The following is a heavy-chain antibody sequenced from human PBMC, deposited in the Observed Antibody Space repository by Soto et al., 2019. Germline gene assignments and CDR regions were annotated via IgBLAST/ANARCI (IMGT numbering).Heavy chain of an antibody. Sequence: SETLSLTCTVSNGSISSGPYSLGWIRQPPGEGLEWIWTFHFSERTYYNPSLESRVTISVDTSKNQFSLKVTSVTVADTAVYFCARLGGYCSSANCFGYYAMDVWGQGTTVT. CDR1: NGSISSGPYS. CDR3: ARLGGYCSSANCFGYYAMDV. V-gene: IGHV4-39*01. CDR2: FHFSERT. J-gene: IGHJ6*02. D-gene: IGHD2-2*01.